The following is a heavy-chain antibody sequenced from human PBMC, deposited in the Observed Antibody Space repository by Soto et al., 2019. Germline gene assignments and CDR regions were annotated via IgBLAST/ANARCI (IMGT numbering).Heavy chain of an antibody. Sequence: GGSLRLSCVASGFTFSDFGMHWVRQGPGKGLEWLAVISEDAETDFHADSVKGRFTVSRDNFKETLYLQMDSLTTDDSGVYFCAKAPFRRPYYFYGMDVWGQGTTVTVSS. D-gene: IGHD3-10*01. CDR3: AKAPFRRPYYFYGMDV. J-gene: IGHJ6*02. V-gene: IGHV3-30*18. CDR1: GFTFSDFG. CDR2: ISEDAETD.